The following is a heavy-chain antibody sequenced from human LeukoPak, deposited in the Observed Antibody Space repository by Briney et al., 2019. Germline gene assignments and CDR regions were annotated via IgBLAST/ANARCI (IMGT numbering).Heavy chain of an antibody. CDR1: GFTFNNYA. Sequence: GGSLGLSCAASGFTFNNYAMSWVRQAPGKGLEWVSSISGSGGTTYYADSVKGRFTISRDNSKNTLYLQMNSLRAEDTAVYHCTTTMSLFQNWGQGTLVTVSS. D-gene: IGHD4-17*01. CDR2: ISGSGGTT. CDR3: TTTMSLFQN. V-gene: IGHV3-23*01. J-gene: IGHJ1*01.